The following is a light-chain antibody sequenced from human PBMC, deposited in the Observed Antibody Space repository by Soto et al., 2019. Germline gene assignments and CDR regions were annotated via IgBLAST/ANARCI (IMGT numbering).Light chain of an antibody. V-gene: IGKV3-11*01. J-gene: IGKJ1*01. CDR1: QSISNN. Sequence: EIVLTQSPATLSLSPGERATLSCRASQSISNNLGWYQQKPGQAPRLIIYDASKRATGIPAKFSGSGSGTDFTLTVSSLQSEDFAVYFCQQYNNWPTFGQGTKVEIK. CDR3: QQYNNWPT. CDR2: DAS.